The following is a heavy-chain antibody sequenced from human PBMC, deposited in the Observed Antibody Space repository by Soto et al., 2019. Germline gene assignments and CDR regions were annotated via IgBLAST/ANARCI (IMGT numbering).Heavy chain of an antibody. CDR2: IIPIFGTA. V-gene: IGHV1-69*12. J-gene: IGHJ5*02. CDR3: ASALREQLVLSWFDP. D-gene: IGHD6-13*01. Sequence: QVQLVQSGAEVKKPGSSVKVSCKASGGTFSSYAISWVRQAPGQGFEWMGGIIPIFGTANYAQKFQGRVTITADESTSTAYMELRTLRPDDTAVYYCASALREQLVLSWFDPWGQGTLVTVSS. CDR1: GGTFSSYA.